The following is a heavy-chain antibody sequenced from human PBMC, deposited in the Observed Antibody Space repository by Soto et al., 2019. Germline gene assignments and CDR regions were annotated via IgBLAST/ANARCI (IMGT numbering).Heavy chain of an antibody. D-gene: IGHD1-26*01. CDR2: ITISGVST. J-gene: IGHJ4*02. CDR1: GFTFNSYA. CDR3: AKGKGDGSGSYDY. Sequence: EVPLLESGGGLVQPGGSLRLSCAASGFTFNSYAMSWVRQARGKGLEWVSTITISGVSTYYADSVKGRFTISRDNSKKTVYLQMNSLRAEDTAVYYCAKGKGDGSGSYDYWGQGTLVTVSS. V-gene: IGHV3-23*01.